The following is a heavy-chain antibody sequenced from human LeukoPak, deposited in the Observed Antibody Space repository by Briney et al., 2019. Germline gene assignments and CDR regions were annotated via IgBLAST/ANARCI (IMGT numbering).Heavy chain of an antibody. CDR2: IRYDGSNK. V-gene: IGHV3-30*02. J-gene: IGHJ4*02. CDR3: AKDLGY. CDR1: GFTFSSYG. Sequence: GGSLRLSCAASGFTFSSYGMQWVRQAPGKGLEWVAFIRYDGSNKYYADSVKGRFTISRDNSKNTLYLQMNSLRAEDTAVYYCAKDLGYWGQGTLVTVSS.